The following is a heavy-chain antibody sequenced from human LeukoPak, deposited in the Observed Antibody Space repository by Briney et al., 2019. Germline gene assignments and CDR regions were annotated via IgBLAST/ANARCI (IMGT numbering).Heavy chain of an antibody. CDR3: ARDWADCTNGVCYNDAFDI. D-gene: IGHD2-8*01. V-gene: IGHV1-69*05. J-gene: IGHJ3*02. Sequence: SVKVSCKASGGTFSSYAISWVRQAPGQGLEWMGGIIPIFGTADYAQKFQRRVTITTDESTSTAYMELSSLSSEDTAVYYCARDWADCTNGVCYNDAFDIWGQGTMVTVSS. CDR2: IIPIFGTA. CDR1: GGTFSSYA.